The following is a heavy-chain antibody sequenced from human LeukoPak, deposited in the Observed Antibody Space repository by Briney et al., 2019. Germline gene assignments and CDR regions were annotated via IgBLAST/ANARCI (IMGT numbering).Heavy chain of an antibody. V-gene: IGHV4-31*03. D-gene: IGHD2-8*01. CDR3: ARGVVLMVYAIGIAAARHAFDI. Sequence: PSEALSLTCTVSGGSISSGGYYWSWIRQHPGKGLEWIGYIYYSGSTYYNPSLKSRVTISVDTSKNQFSLKLSSVTAADTAVYYCARGVVLMVYAIGIAAARHAFDIWGQGTMVTVSS. CDR2: IYYSGST. CDR1: GGSISSGGYY. J-gene: IGHJ3*02.